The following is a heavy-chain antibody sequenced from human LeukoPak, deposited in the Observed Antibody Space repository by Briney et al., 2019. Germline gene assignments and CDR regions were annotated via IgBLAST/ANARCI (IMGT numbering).Heavy chain of an antibody. J-gene: IGHJ4*02. CDR2: ISGSVGST. V-gene: IGHV3-23*01. D-gene: IGHD1-26*01. CDR1: GFRVSDYV. Sequence: GGSLRLFCAASGFRVSDYVMTWVRQAPGKGLEWVSGISGSVGSTYYIDSVKGRFTFSRDNSKNTLYLQMNSLRAEDTAVYSCAVGTSLPAHWGEGTLATVSS. CDR3: AVGTSLPAH.